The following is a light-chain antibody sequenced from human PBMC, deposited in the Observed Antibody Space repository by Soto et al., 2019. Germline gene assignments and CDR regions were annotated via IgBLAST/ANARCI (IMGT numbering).Light chain of an antibody. CDR2: GAS. Sequence: EIVMTQSPATLSVSPGERATLSCRASQSVSSNLAWYQQKPGQAPRLLIYGASTRATGIPARSSGSGSGTEFTLTISRLQSEDFSVYYRQQYNNLPRPVGQGTKVEIK. CDR3: QQYNNLPRP. CDR1: QSVSSN. V-gene: IGKV3-15*01. J-gene: IGKJ1*01.